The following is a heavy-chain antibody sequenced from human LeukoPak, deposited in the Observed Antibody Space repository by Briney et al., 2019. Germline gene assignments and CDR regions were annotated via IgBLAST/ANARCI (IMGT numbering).Heavy chain of an antibody. J-gene: IGHJ6*03. V-gene: IGHV3-30*10. Sequence: GRSLRLSCSGSGFAFDTNVMHWVRQAPGKGQEWVAVISHDGSNTIYTESVQGRFTISRDNSKNTVFLQMNRLRPEDTAVYYCATTRGIFFYRDFWGKGATVIVSS. CDR1: GFAFDTNV. CDR2: ISHDGSNT. CDR3: ATTRGIFFYRDF. D-gene: IGHD3-3*02.